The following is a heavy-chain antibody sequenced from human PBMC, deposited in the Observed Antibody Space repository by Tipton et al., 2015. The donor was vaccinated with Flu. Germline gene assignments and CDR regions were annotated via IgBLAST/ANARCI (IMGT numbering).Heavy chain of an antibody. D-gene: IGHD5-24*01. Sequence: TLSLTCTVSGDSISSYHWRWIRQPAGKGLEWIGRIYSSRRTNYNPSLKSRVTLSVDTSKNQFSLRLNSVACADSAVYYCARGGYNLVYWGQGTLVTVPS. J-gene: IGHJ4*02. CDR2: IYSSRRT. CDR3: ARGGYNLVY. V-gene: IGHV4-4*07. CDR1: GDSISSYH.